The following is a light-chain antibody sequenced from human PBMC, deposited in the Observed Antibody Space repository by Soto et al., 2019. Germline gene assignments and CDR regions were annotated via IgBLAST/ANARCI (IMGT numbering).Light chain of an antibody. V-gene: IGKV1-33*01. J-gene: IGKJ4*01. CDR3: QQYDNLPLT. CDR2: DAS. Sequence: DIQMTQSPSSLYASVGDRVTITCQASQDITNYLNWYQQKPGKAPKLLIYDASNLETGVPSRFSGSGSGTGFIFTISCLQPEDTATYYCQQYDNLPLTFGGGTNVEIK. CDR1: QDITNY.